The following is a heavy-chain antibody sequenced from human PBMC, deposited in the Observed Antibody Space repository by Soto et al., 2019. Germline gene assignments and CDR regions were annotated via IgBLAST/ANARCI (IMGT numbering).Heavy chain of an antibody. CDR2: MSYDGSDT. V-gene: IGHV3-30*03. J-gene: IGHJ4*02. Sequence: SLILSCVGSGFIFSNNGMHWFRQTPGKGLEWVAFMSYDGSDTFYADSVKGRFTISRDNSKNTLFLHMSNLRAEDTAMYYCTIVRVADSALDHWGQGTLVTVSS. CDR1: GFIFSNNG. CDR3: TIVRVADSALDH. D-gene: IGHD3-10*02.